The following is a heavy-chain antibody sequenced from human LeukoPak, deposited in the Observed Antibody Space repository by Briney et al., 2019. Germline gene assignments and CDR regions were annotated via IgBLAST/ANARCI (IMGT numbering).Heavy chain of an antibody. CDR3: ARARTTRGFDY. V-gene: IGHV3-33*01. D-gene: IGHD4-17*01. J-gene: IGHJ4*02. CDR2: IWYDGSNK. Sequence: QSRGSLRLSCAASGFTFNSYGIHWVRQAPGKGLEWVAFIWYDGSNKYYADSVKGRFTISRDNSKNTLYLQMNSLRAEDTAVYYCARARTTRGFDYWGQGTLVTVSS. CDR1: GFTFNSYG.